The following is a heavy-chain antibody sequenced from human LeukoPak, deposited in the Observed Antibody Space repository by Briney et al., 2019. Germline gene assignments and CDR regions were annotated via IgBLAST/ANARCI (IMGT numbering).Heavy chain of an antibody. CDR1: GFTFSTYW. D-gene: IGHD6-13*01. CDR3: ARDIYSKSGDDY. CDR2: IHSDGSST. Sequence: GGSLRLSCVASGFTFSTYWMHWVRQAQGKGLVWVARIHSDGSSTTYADSVKGRFTISRDNAKNTLYLQMNSLRAEDTAVYYCARDIYSKSGDDYWGQGTLVTVSS. J-gene: IGHJ4*02. V-gene: IGHV3-74*01.